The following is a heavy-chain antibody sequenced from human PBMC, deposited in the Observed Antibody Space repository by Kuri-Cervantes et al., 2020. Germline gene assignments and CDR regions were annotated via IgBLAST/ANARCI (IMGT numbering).Heavy chain of an antibody. V-gene: IGHV3-30*03. CDR2: ISYDGSSK. CDR3: ARGGLGYCSTSCHDWFDP. D-gene: IGHD2-2*01. J-gene: IGHJ5*02. CDR1: GFTFSIYS. Sequence: LTCSASGFTFSIYSMNWVRQAPGKGLEWVAIISYDGSSKYYADSVKGRFTISRDNSKNTLYLQMNSLRAEDTAVYYCARGGLGYCSTSCHDWFDPWGQGTLVTFSS.